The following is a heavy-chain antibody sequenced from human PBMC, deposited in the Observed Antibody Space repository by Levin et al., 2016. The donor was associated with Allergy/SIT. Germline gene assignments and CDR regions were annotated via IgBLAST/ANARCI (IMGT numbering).Heavy chain of an antibody. CDR1: WYSTFDDYA. Sequence: RSSCAASWYSTFDDYAMHWVRQAPGKGLEWVSGISWNSGSIGYADSVKGRFTISRDNAKNSLYLQMNSLRAEDTALYYCAKDSYSSGWYPYYYYGMDVWGQGTTVTVSS. CDR3: AKDSYSSGWYPYYYYGMDV. V-gene: IGHV3-9*01. D-gene: IGHD6-19*01. J-gene: IGHJ6*02. CDR2: ISWNSGSI.